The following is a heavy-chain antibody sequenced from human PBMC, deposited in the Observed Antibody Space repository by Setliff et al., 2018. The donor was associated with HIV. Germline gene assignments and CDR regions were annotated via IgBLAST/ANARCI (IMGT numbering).Heavy chain of an antibody. CDR1: GCTFSSYS. CDR3: TRCFGSYLPIMDY. CDR2: IRSKAYGGTT. V-gene: IGHV3-49*04. D-gene: IGHD1-26*01. Sequence: PGGSLRLSCAASGCTFSSYSMSWVRQARGKGLEWVGFIRSKAYGGTTEYAASVKGRFTVSRDDSKSIAYLQMNSLKTEDTAMYYCTRCFGSYLPIMDYWGQGTLVTVSS. J-gene: IGHJ4*02.